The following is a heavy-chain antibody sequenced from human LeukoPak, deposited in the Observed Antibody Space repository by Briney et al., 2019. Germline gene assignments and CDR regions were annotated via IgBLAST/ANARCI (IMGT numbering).Heavy chain of an antibody. CDR3: ARNQQPSPYYGKEV. D-gene: IGHD1-14*01. CDR2: IYYSGST. J-gene: IGHJ6*02. Sequence: PSETLSLTCTVSGGSVSSGSYYWSWIRQPPGKGLEWIGYIYYSGSTNYDPSLKSRVTISVDTSKNQFSLKLSSVTAADPAVYYWARNQQPSPYYGKEVWGQGDT. V-gene: IGHV4-61*01. CDR1: GGSVSSGSYY.